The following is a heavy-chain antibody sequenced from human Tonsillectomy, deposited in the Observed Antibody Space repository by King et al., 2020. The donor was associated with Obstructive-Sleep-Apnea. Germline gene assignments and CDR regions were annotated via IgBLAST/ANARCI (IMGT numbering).Heavy chain of an antibody. V-gene: IGHV3-30*04. Sequence: VQLVESGGGVVQPGRSLRLSCAASGFTFSSYAMHWVRQAPGKGLEWVAVTAYDGTNEYYTDSVKGRFTISRDNSKNTKYLQMKSLRSEDTAVYYCARGARPLNWDFDLWGRGTLVTVSS. CDR1: GFTFSSYA. CDR3: ARGARPLNWDFDL. CDR2: TAYDGTNE. J-gene: IGHJ2*01.